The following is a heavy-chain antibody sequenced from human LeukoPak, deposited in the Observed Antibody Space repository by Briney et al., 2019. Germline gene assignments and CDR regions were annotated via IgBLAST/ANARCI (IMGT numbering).Heavy chain of an antibody. CDR3: AGSPPNYYGMDV. Sequence: GGSLSLSCAASGFTFSSYAMSWVRQAPGKGVEWVSAISGSGGSTYYADSVKGRFTISRDNSKNTLYLQMNSLRAEDTAVYYCAGSPPNYYGMDVWGQGTTVTVSS. V-gene: IGHV3-23*01. CDR1: GFTFSSYA. J-gene: IGHJ6*02. D-gene: IGHD6-25*01. CDR2: ISGSGGST.